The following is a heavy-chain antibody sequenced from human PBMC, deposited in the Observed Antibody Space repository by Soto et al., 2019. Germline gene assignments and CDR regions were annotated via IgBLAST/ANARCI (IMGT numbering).Heavy chain of an antibody. Sequence: GGSLRLSCAASGFTVSSNYMSWVRQAPGKGLEWVSVIYSGGSTYYADSVKGRFTISRDNSKNTLYLQMNSLRAEDTAVYYCARAWCLLLSAHTEDAFDIWGQGTMVTVSS. CDR3: ARAWCLLLSAHTEDAFDI. D-gene: IGHD3-22*01. CDR1: GFTVSSNY. V-gene: IGHV3-53*01. CDR2: IYSGGST. J-gene: IGHJ3*02.